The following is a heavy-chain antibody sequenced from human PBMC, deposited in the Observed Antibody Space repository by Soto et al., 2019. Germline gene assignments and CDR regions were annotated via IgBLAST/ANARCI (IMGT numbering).Heavy chain of an antibody. CDR2: INAPGSPT. Sequence: PGGSLRLSCAASGFTFSTYTMNWVSQAPGKGLEWVSGINAPGSPTYYAASVKGRFTVSRDNSKKMLFLQMNSLRDEDTAVYYCAKDRLPDGIWTFDSWGPGTLVTVSS. V-gene: IGHV3-23*01. D-gene: IGHD3-9*01. CDR1: GFTFSTYT. J-gene: IGHJ4*02. CDR3: AKDRLPDGIWTFDS.